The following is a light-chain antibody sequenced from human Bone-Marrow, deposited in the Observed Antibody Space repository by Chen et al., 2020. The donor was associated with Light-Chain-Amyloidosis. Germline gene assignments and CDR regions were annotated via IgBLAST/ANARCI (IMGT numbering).Light chain of an antibody. CDR2: DAS. CDR1: QSVSSSY. J-gene: IGKJ1*01. Sequence: EIELTQSPATLSLSPAERATLSCGASQSVSSSYLAWYPQKPGLAPRLLIYDASSRATGIPDRFSGSGSGTDFTLTISRLEPEDFAVYYCQQYGSSPWTFGQGTKVEIK. CDR3: QQYGSSPWT. V-gene: IGKV3D-20*01.